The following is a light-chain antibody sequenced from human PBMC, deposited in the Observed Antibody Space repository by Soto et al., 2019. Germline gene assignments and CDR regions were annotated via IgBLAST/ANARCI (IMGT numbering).Light chain of an antibody. J-gene: IGKJ1*01. Sequence: EIVLTQSPGILSLSPGERATLSCRTSQSVSSNYLAWYQQKPGQAPRLLIYGASSRATGIPDRFSGSGSGTDFTLTISSLEPEDFAVYYCQQYGSSVGTFGQGTKVDI. CDR2: GAS. V-gene: IGKV3-20*01. CDR3: QQYGSSVGT. CDR1: QSVSSNY.